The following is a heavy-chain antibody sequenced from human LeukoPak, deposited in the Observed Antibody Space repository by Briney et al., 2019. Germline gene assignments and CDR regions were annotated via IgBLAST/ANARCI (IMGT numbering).Heavy chain of an antibody. J-gene: IGHJ3*02. CDR2: IFPADSDT. D-gene: IGHD3-22*01. Sequence: GESLKISCMGSGYTFTNYWIGWVRQMPGKGLEWMGIIFPADSDTRYSPSFQGQVTISADKSISTAYLQWSSLKASDTAMYYCARRWYYDSSATDAFDIWGQGTMVTVSS. V-gene: IGHV5-51*01. CDR3: ARRWYYDSSATDAFDI. CDR1: GYTFTNYW.